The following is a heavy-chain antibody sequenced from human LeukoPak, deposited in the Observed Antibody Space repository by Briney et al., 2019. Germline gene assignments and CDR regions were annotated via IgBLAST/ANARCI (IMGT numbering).Heavy chain of an antibody. CDR2: IIPIFGTA. CDR1: GGTFSSYA. V-gene: IGHV1-69*13. CDR3: ARSDRGLYCSSTSCPGYNWFDP. Sequence: ASVKVSCKASGGTFSSYAISWVRQAPGQGLEWMGGIIPIFGTANYAQKFQGRVTITADESTSTAYMELSSLRSEDTAVYYCARSDRGLYCSSTSCPGYNWFDPWGQGTLVTVSS. D-gene: IGHD2-2*01. J-gene: IGHJ5*02.